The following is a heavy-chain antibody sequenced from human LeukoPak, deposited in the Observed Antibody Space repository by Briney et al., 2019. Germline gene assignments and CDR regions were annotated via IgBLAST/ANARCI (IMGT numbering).Heavy chain of an antibody. J-gene: IGHJ4*02. CDR3: ARTGMVGAADY. Sequence: SETLSLTCTVSGGSISTSDYNWACIRQPPGKGLEWIGSINYSGNTYYNPSLKSRVTISVDTSKNQFSLKLSSVPAADTAVYYCARTGMVGAADYWGQGTLVTVSS. CDR1: GGSISTSDYN. V-gene: IGHV4-39*01. CDR2: INYSGNT. D-gene: IGHD2-15*01.